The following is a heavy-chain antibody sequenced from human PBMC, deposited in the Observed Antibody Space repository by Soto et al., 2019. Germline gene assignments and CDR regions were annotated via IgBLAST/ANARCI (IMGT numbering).Heavy chain of an antibody. Sequence: SVKVSCKASGGTFSSYAISWVRQAPGQGXEWMGGIIPIFGTANYAQKFQGRVTITADKSTSTAYMELSSLRSEDTAVYYCARVGCSSTSCYGIWGWFDPWGQGTLVTVSS. CDR1: GGTFSSYA. J-gene: IGHJ5*02. CDR3: ARVGCSSTSCYGIWGWFDP. V-gene: IGHV1-69*06. CDR2: IIPIFGTA. D-gene: IGHD2-2*01.